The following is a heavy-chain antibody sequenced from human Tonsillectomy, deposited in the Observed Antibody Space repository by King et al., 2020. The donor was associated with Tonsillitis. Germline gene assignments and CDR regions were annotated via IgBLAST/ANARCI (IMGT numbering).Heavy chain of an antibody. D-gene: IGHD5-18*01. J-gene: IGHJ4*02. CDR1: GGSFSGYY. CDR3: AREVRQLWFFDS. V-gene: IGHV4-34*01. Sequence: VQLQQWGAGLLKPSETLSLTCAVYGGSFSGYYWSWIRQPPGKGLEWIGEINHSGSTNYNPSLKSRVTVSVDTSKNQFSLTLSSVTAADTAVYYCAREVRQLWFFDSWGQGTLVTVSS. CDR2: INHSGST.